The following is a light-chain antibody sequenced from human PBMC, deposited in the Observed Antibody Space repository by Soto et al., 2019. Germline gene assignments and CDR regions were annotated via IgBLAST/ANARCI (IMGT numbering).Light chain of an antibody. CDR2: AAS. Sequence: DIQMTQSPSSLSASVGDRVTITCRASQSISSYLNWYQQKPGKAPNLLIYAASNLQSGVPSRFSGSGSGTDFTLTFSSLQPEDFATYYCQQSYSTPWTFGQGTKVEIK. V-gene: IGKV1-39*01. CDR3: QQSYSTPWT. J-gene: IGKJ1*01. CDR1: QSISSY.